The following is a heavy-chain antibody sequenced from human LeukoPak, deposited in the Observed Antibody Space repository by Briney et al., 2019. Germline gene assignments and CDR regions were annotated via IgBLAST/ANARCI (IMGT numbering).Heavy chain of an antibody. V-gene: IGHV4-34*01. CDR2: INHSGST. CDR1: GGSFSGYY. D-gene: IGHD3-22*01. J-gene: IGHJ3*02. CDR3: ARDSYYYDSSGYYLFYAFDI. Sequence: SETLSLTCAVYGGSFSGYYWSWIRQPPGKGLEWIGEINHSGSTNYNPSLKSRVTISVDTSKNQFSLKLSSVTAADTAVYYCARDSYYYDSSGYYLFYAFDIWGQGTMVTVSS.